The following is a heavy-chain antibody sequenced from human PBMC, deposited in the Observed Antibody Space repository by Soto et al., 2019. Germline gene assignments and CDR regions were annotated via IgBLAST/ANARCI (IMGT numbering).Heavy chain of an antibody. CDR3: ARVLNDYGDYGAYYFDY. V-gene: IGHV1-8*01. J-gene: IGHJ4*02. CDR1: GYTFTSYD. CDR2: MNPNSGNT. Sequence: QVQLVQSGAEVKKPGASVKVSCKASGYTFTSYDINWVRQATGQGLEWMGWMNPNSGNTGYAQKFQGRVTMTRNTSIITAYMELSSLRSEATAVYYCARVLNDYGDYGAYYFDYWGQGTLVTVSS. D-gene: IGHD4-17*01.